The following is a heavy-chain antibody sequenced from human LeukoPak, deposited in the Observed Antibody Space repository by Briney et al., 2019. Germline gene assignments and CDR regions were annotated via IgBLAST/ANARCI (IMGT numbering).Heavy chain of an antibody. J-gene: IGHJ4*02. D-gene: IGHD6-13*01. V-gene: IGHV4-34*01. CDR1: GGSFSGYY. Sequence: SETLSLTCAVYGGSFSGYYWSWIRQPPGKGLEWIGEINHSGSTNYKPSLKSRVTISVDTSKNQFSLKLSFVTAADTAVYYCARAGNGYSSSWYVSHFDYWGQGTLVTVSS. CDR2: INHSGST. CDR3: ARAGNGYSSSWYVSHFDY.